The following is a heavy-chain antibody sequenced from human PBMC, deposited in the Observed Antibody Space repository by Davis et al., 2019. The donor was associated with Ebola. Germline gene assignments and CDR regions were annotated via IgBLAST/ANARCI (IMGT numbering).Heavy chain of an antibody. CDR2: ISYDGSNK. V-gene: IGHV3-30*03. Sequence: GESLKISCAASGFTFSSYGMHWVRQAPGKGLEWVAVISYDGSNKYYADSVKGRFTISRDNSQNTLYLHMNSLRAEDTALYYCARGPSYMDVWGKGTTVTVFS. CDR1: GFTFSSYG. CDR3: ARGPSYMDV. J-gene: IGHJ6*03.